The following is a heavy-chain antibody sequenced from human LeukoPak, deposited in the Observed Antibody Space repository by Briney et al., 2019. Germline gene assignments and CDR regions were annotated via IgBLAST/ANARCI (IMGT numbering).Heavy chain of an antibody. J-gene: IGHJ4*02. CDR3: ARSSEYTFDY. CDR2: IYYSGST. Sequence: SETLSLTCTVSGGSISSYYWSWIRQPPGKGLEWIGYIYYSGSTNYNSSLKSRVTISVDTSKNQFSLKLSSVTAADTAVYYCARSSEYTFDYWGQGTLVTVSS. D-gene: IGHD6-6*01. V-gene: IGHV4-59*12. CDR1: GGSISSYY.